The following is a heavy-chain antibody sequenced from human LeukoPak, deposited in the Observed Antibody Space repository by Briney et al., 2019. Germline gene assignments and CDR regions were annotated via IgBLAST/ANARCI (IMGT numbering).Heavy chain of an antibody. CDR1: GVSISSSSFY. J-gene: IGHJ4*02. V-gene: IGHV4-39*01. CDR2: IYYRGST. Sequence: SETLSLTCTVSGVSISSSSFYWGWIRQPLGKGLEWIGSIYYRGSTYYNPSLKSRVTISVDMSENQVSLKLRSVTAADTAVYYCTEFYFDRSGYADYWGQGTLVTVAS. CDR3: TEFYFDRSGYADY. D-gene: IGHD3-22*01.